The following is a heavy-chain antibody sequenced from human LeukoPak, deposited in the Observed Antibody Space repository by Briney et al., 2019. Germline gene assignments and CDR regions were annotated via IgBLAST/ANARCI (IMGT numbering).Heavy chain of an antibody. CDR2: ISYDGSNK. CDR3: SGGLWFGFDY. D-gene: IGHD3-10*01. V-gene: IGHV3-30*04. Sequence: PGRSLRLSCAASGFTFSSYAMHWVRQAPGKGLEWVAVISYDGSNKYCADSVKGRFTISRDNSKNTLYLQMNSLRAEDTAVYYCSGGLWFGFDYWGQGTLVTVSS. J-gene: IGHJ4*02. CDR1: GFTFSSYA.